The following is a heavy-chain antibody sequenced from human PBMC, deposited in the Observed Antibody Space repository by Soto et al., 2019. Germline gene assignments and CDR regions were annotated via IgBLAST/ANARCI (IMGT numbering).Heavy chain of an antibody. V-gene: IGHV3-66*01. J-gene: IGHJ4*02. Sequence: PGGSLRLSCAASGVTVTNNYMSWVRQAPGKGLEWVSIIFSGGSTYYADSVKGRFTISRDNSKNTLYLQMNSLRAEDTAVYYCARSLGGYVPYYFDYWGQGTLVTVSS. CDR2: IFSGGST. CDR3: ARSLGGYVPYYFDY. CDR1: GVTVTNNY. D-gene: IGHD5-12*01.